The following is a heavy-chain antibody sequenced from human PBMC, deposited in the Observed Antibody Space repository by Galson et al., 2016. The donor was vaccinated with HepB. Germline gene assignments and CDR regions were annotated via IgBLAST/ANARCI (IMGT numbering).Heavy chain of an antibody. J-gene: IGHJ6*02. CDR1: GFTFSSYS. Sequence: SLRLSCAASGFTFSSYSMNWVRQAPGKGLEWVSSISSSSSYIYYADSVKGRFTISRDNAKNSLYLQMNSLRAEDTAVYYCAGVGWVYYYYGMDVWGQGTTVTVSS. CDR3: AGVGWVYYYYGMDV. V-gene: IGHV3-21*01. CDR2: ISSSSSYI. D-gene: IGHD6-19*01.